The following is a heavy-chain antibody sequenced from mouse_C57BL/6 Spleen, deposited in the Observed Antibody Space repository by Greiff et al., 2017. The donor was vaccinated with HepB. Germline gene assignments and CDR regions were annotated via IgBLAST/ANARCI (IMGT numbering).Heavy chain of an antibody. J-gene: IGHJ3*01. D-gene: IGHD2-1*01. CDR1: GYTFTSYW. Sequence: QVHVKQPGAELVKPGASVKLSCKASGYTFTSYWMQWVKQRPGQGLEWIGEIDPSDSYTNYNQKFKGKATLTVDTSSSTAYMQLSSLTSEDSAVYYCARRGYYGNYVFAYWGQGTLVTVSA. CDR3: ARRGYYGNYVFAY. CDR2: IDPSDSYT. V-gene: IGHV1-50*01.